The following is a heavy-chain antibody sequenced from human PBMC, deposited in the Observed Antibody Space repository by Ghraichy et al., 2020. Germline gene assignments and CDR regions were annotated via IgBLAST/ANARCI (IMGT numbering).Heavy chain of an antibody. D-gene: IGHD1-20*01. Sequence: GGSLRLSCAASGFTFRNYCMHWVRQAPGKGLEWVASISYHERDTFYADSVKGRFTISRDNSQNTVSLQMNSLRAEDTAVYYCAKPTTTITSYYFDYWGQGILVTVSS. CDR1: GFTFRNYC. V-gene: IGHV3-30*18. CDR3: AKPTTTITSYYFDY. CDR2: ISYHERDT. J-gene: IGHJ4*02.